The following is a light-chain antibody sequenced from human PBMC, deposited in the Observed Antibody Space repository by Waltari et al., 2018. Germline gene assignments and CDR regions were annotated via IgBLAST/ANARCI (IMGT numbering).Light chain of an antibody. V-gene: IGLV1-40*01. CDR3: QSFDSRLKGSVV. Sequence: QSVLTQAPPVSGAPGQRVTISCPGSSYHIRAGSDFPRYLQLPGTAPKILIYGTSHRHSGVPDRFSGSKSGTSASLAITGLQAEDEADYYCQSFDSRLKGSVVFGGGTKLTVL. CDR1: SYHIRAGSD. J-gene: IGLJ2*01. CDR2: GTS.